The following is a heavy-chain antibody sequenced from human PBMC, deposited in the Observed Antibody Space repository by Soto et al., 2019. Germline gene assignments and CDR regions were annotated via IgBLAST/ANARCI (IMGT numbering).Heavy chain of an antibody. V-gene: IGHV3-23*01. D-gene: IGHD3-3*01. CDR2: ISDTGGTT. CDR1: GDPFYVYF. CDR3: AKLAGLTSGY. Sequence: GCSLRLSCAASGDPFYVYFMGGVRPAPGKGLEWVSGISDTGGTTYYSDSVKGRFTISRDNSKNTLYLQMNSLRAEDTAVYYCAKLAGLTSGYWGHGTLVTVSS. J-gene: IGHJ4*01.